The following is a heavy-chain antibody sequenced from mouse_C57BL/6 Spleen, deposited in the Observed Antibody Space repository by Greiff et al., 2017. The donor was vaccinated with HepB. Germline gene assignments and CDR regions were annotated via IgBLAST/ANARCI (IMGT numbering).Heavy chain of an antibody. Sequence: EVKLMESGGGLVQPGGSLSLSCAASGFTFTDYYMSWVRQPPGKALEWLGFIRNKANGYTTEYSASVKGRFTISRDNSQSILYLQMNALRAEDSATYYCARSGDYGSRYYFDYWGQGTTLTVSS. CDR3: ARSGDYGSRYYFDY. V-gene: IGHV7-3*01. J-gene: IGHJ2*01. D-gene: IGHD1-1*01. CDR2: IRNKANGYTT. CDR1: GFTFTDYY.